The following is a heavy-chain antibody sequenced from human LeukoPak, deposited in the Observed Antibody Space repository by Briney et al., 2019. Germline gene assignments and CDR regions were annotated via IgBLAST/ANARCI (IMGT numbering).Heavy chain of an antibody. D-gene: IGHD6-19*01. CDR3: ARGSAVHYFDY. Sequence: PGRSLRLSCAASGFTFSDYYMSWIRQAPGKGLEWISYISSSGGTIYYADSVKGRFTISRDNAKKSLYLQMNSLRAEDTAVYYCARGSAVHYFDYWGQGTLVTVSS. CDR2: ISSSGGTI. J-gene: IGHJ4*02. V-gene: IGHV3-11*01. CDR1: GFTFSDYY.